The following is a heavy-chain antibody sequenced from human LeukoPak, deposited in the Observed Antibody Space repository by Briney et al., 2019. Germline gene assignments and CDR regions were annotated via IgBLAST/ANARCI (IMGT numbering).Heavy chain of an antibody. J-gene: IGHJ2*01. CDR3: ARLTYGLFDL. D-gene: IGHD4-17*01. CDR2: VYYTGST. V-gene: IGHV4-59*08. Sequence: PSETLSLTCTVSGGSISSYYWSWVRQPPGKGLEWIGFVYYTGSTNYSPSLKSRVTISVDTSKNQFSLKLSSVTAADTAVYYCARLTYGLFDLWGRGTLVTVSS. CDR1: GGSISSYY.